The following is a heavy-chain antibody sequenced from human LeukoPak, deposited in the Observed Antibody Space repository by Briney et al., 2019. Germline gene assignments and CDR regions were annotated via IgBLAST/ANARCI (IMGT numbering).Heavy chain of an antibody. D-gene: IGHD2-2*01. CDR1: GGSISSGGYY. CDR2: IYYSGST. J-gene: IGHJ3*02. Sequence: SQTLSLTCTVSGGSISSGGYYWSWIRQHPGKGLEWIGYIYYSGSTYYNPSLKSRVTISVDTSKNQFSLKLSSVTAADTAVYYCARAQGDIVVVPAAGGAFDIWGQGTMVTVSS. V-gene: IGHV4-31*03. CDR3: ARAQGDIVVVPAAGGAFDI.